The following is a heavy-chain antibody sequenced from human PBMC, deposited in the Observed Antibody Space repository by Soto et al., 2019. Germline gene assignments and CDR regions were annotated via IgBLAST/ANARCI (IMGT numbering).Heavy chain of an antibody. CDR1: VGSVSSGGYY. CDR2: IYYSGST. Sequence: TLSLTCPVSVGSVSSGGYYWSWILQHPGKGLEWIGYIYYSGSTYYNPSLKSRVTISVDTSKNQFSLKLSSVTAADTAVYYCARAPHDSSGKYYFDYWGQGTLVTVSS. D-gene: IGHD3-22*01. J-gene: IGHJ4*02. V-gene: IGHV4-31*03. CDR3: ARAPHDSSGKYYFDY.